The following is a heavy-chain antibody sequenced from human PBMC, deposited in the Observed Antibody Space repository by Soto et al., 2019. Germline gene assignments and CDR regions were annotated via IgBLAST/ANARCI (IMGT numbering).Heavy chain of an antibody. J-gene: IGHJ6*02. CDR3: AKDRDGAAAGPTKFYGMDV. CDR2: ISGSGDST. D-gene: IGHD6-13*01. CDR1: GFTFSSYA. Sequence: EVQLLESGGGLVQPGGSLRLSCAASGFTFSSYAMSWVRQAPGKGLEWVSVISGSGDSTYYADSVRGRFTISRDNSKHTLYLQMNSRRAEDTAVYYCAKDRDGAAAGPTKFYGMDVWGQGTTVTVSS. V-gene: IGHV3-23*01.